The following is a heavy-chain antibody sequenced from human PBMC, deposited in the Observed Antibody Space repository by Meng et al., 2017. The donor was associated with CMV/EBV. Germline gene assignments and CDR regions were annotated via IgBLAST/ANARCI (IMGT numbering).Heavy chain of an antibody. J-gene: IGHJ6*02. CDR3: ARDSRLWSNYYYYGMGV. CDR1: GFTFSSYS. D-gene: IGHD4/OR15-4a*01. Sequence: GESLKISCAASGFTFSSYSMNWVRQAPGKGLEWVSYISSSSSTIYYADSVKGRFTISRDNAKNSLYLQMNSLRAEDTAVYYCARDSRLWSNYYYYGMGVWGQGTTVTVSS. CDR2: ISSSSSTI. V-gene: IGHV3-48*04.